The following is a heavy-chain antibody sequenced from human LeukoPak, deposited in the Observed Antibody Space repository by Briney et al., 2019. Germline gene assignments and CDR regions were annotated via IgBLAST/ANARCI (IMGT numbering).Heavy chain of an antibody. V-gene: IGHV4-39*07. CDR2: IYYSGST. Sequence: SETLSLTCTVSGGSISSSSYHWGWIRQPPGKGLEWIGTIYYSGSTYYSPSLKSRVTISVDTSKNQFSLKLSSVTAADTAVYYCGVATPMIAAAGMDAFDIWGQGTMVTVSS. D-gene: IGHD6-13*01. CDR3: GVATPMIAAAGMDAFDI. CDR1: GGSISSSSYH. J-gene: IGHJ3*02.